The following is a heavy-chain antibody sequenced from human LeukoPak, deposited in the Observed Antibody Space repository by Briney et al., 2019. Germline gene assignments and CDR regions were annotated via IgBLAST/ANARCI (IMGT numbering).Heavy chain of an antibody. D-gene: IGHD6-6*01. Sequence: GGSLRLSCAASGFSVSNNYMNWVRQASGKGLEWVSVMHSDGRTFYADSVKGRFTISRDKSKNMFYLQMDSLRAEDTAVYYCAKDGWLYSSSSDLVWGQGTLVTVSS. CDR3: AKDGWLYSSSSDLV. J-gene: IGHJ4*02. CDR2: MHSDGRT. CDR1: GFSVSNNY. V-gene: IGHV3-53*01.